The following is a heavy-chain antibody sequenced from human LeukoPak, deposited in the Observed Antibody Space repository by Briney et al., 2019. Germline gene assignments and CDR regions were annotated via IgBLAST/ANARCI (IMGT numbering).Heavy chain of an antibody. J-gene: IGHJ3*01. V-gene: IGHV3-53*01. CDR1: GFTVSSNY. CDR2: IYSGGST. CDR3: AGPAPHAFDL. Sequence: GGSLRLSCAASGFTVSSNYMSWVRQAPGNGLEWVSVIYSGGSTYYADSVKGRFNISRDNSKNKLYLQMNSLRAEDRAVYYCAGPAPHAFDLWGKGTMVTVSS.